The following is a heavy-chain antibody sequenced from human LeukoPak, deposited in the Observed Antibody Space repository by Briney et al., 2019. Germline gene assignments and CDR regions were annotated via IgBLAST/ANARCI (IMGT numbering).Heavy chain of an antibody. Sequence: ASVKVSCKASGYTFTSYGISWVRQAPGQGLEWMGWISAYNGNTNYAQKLQGRVTMTTDTSTSTAYMELRSLRSDDTAVYYCARVSYYDILTGYYIPYYYYGMDVWGQGTTVTVSS. CDR2: ISAYNGNT. D-gene: IGHD3-9*01. V-gene: IGHV1-18*01. CDR3: ARVSYYDILTGYYIPYYYYGMDV. CDR1: GYTFTSYG. J-gene: IGHJ6*02.